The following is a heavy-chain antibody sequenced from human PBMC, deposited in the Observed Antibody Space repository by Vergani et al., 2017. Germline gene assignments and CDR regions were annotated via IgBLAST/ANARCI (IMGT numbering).Heavy chain of an antibody. Sequence: QVQLVESGGGVVQPGRSLRLSCAASGFTFSSYGMHWVRPAPGKGLEWVAVIWYDGSNKYYADSVKGRFTISRDNSKNTLYLQMNSLRAEDTAVYYCAREWGTISGTMRVVWLVYWGQGTLVTVSS. CDR2: IWYDGSNK. CDR1: GFTFSSYG. J-gene: IGHJ4*02. V-gene: IGHV3-33*01. D-gene: IGHD3-22*01. CDR3: AREWGTISGTMRVVWLVY.